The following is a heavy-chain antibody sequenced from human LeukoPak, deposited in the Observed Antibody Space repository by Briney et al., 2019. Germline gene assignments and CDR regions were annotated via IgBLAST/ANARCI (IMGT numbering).Heavy chain of an antibody. Sequence: PSETLSLTCTVSGGSISSSSYYWGWIRQPPGKGLEWIGSIYYSGGTYYSPSLKSRVTISVDTSKNQFSLKLSSVTAADTAVYYCARGIRYSSGWYGEHYFDFWGQGTLVTVSS. CDR1: GGSISSSSYY. J-gene: IGHJ4*02. D-gene: IGHD6-19*01. CDR3: ARGIRYSSGWYGEHYFDF. CDR2: IYYSGGT. V-gene: IGHV4-39*01.